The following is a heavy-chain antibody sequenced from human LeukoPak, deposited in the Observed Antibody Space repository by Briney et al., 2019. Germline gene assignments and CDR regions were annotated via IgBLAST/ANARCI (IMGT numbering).Heavy chain of an antibody. J-gene: IGHJ4*02. D-gene: IGHD5-18*01. CDR2: INPSGGST. CDR1: GYTFTSYY. V-gene: IGHV1-46*01. Sequence: ASVKVSCKASGYTFTSYYMHWVRQAPGQGLEWMGIINPSGGSTSYAQKFQGRVTMTRDTSTSTVYMELSSLRSEDTAVYYCARESDPWIQLWFGTFDYWGQGTLVTVSS. CDR3: ARESDPWIQLWFGTFDY.